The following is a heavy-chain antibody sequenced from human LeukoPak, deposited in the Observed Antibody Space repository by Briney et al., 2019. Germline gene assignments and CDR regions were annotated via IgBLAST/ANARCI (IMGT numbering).Heavy chain of an antibody. Sequence: SDTLSLTCAVSGYSISSSNWWGWIRQPPGKGLEWIGYIYYSGSTYYNPSLKGRVTMSVDTSKNQFSLKLSSVTAADTAVYYCARLWFGELSTNWFDPWGQGTLVTVSS. CDR2: IYYSGST. D-gene: IGHD3-10*01. J-gene: IGHJ5*02. CDR1: GYSISSSNW. CDR3: ARLWFGELSTNWFDP. V-gene: IGHV4-28*01.